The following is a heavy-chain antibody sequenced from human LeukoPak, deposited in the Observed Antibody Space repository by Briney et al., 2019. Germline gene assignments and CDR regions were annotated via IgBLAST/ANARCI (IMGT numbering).Heavy chain of an antibody. CDR2: ISGSGGST. CDR3: AKRGVVIRVILVGFHKEAYYFDS. D-gene: IGHD3-22*01. CDR1: GITLSNYG. J-gene: IGHJ4*02. V-gene: IGHV3-23*01. Sequence: GGSLRLSCAVPGITLSNYGMSWVRQAPGRGLEWVAGISGSGGSTNYADSVKGRFTISRDNPKNTLYLQMNSLRAEDTAVYFCAKRGVVIRVILVGFHKEAYYFDSWGQEALVTVSS.